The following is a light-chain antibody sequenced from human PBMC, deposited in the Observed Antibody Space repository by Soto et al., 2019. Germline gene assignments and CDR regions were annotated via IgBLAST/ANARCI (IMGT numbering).Light chain of an antibody. CDR2: EVN. CDR3: ISYTSSLTLVV. V-gene: IGLV2-14*01. CDR1: SSDGGGYNN. Sequence: QSVLTQPASVSGAPGQTITISCTGTSSDGGGYNNVSWYQQQPGKAPKLMIYEVNNRPSGVPNRFSGSKSGNTDSLAITGLQAEEEADYYCISYTSSLTLVVFGGGTKLTVL. J-gene: IGLJ2*01.